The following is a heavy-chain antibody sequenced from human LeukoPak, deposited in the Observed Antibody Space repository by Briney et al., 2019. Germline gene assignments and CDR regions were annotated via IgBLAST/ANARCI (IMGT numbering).Heavy chain of an antibody. CDR3: TTSQRPYTYYDFWSGYYPFVY. CDR2: IKSKTDGGTT. Sequence: GGSLRLSCTASGFTFSNAWMSWVRQAPGKGLEWVGRIKSKTDGGTTDYAAPVKGRFTISRDDSKNTLYLQMNSLKTEDTAVYYCTTSQRPYTYYDFWSGYYPFVYWGQGTLVTVSS. D-gene: IGHD3-3*01. J-gene: IGHJ4*02. CDR1: GFTFSNAW. V-gene: IGHV3-15*01.